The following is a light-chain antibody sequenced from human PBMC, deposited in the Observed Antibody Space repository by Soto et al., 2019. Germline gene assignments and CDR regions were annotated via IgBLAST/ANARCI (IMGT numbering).Light chain of an antibody. V-gene: IGKV3-20*01. CDR2: GAS. CDR1: QVTSRY. J-gene: IGKJ5*01. Sequence: ENVLTQSPGTLSLSPGERATLSCSASQVTSRYLSWYQQRPGQAPRLLIYGASSRATGIPDGFSGSGSGTDFTLTISRLELEDFAVYSCQPYSTSPMSFGQGTRLAIK. CDR3: QPYSTSPMS.